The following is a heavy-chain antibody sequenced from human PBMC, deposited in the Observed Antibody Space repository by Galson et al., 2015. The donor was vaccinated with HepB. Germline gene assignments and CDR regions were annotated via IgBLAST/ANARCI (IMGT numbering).Heavy chain of an antibody. CDR1: GYSFTGYW. CDR3: ARNGYCSDGACYGFDF. V-gene: IGHV5-51*03. CDR2: IYPGDSDT. Sequence: QSGAEVKKPGESLKISCETSGYSFTGYWIGWVRQMPGKGLEWMGIIYPGDSDTRYSPSFQGQVTMSIDKSISTALLHWSSLKAFDTAIYYCARNGYCSDGACYGFDFWGQGTLVTVSS. J-gene: IGHJ4*02. D-gene: IGHD2-15*01.